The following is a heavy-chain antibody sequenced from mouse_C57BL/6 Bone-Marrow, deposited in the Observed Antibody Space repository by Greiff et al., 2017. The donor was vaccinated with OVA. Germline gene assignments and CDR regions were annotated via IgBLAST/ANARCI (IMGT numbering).Heavy chain of an antibody. D-gene: IGHD2-2*01. CDR3: ARWFYAMDY. J-gene: IGHJ4*01. CDR2: IYPGDGDT. Sequence: QVQLQQSGPELVKPGASVKISCKASGYAFSSSWMNWVKQRPGKGLEWIGRIYPGDGDTNYNGKFKGKATLTAAKASSTAYMQLSSLTSEDAAVYFGARWFYAMDYWGQGTSVTVAS. CDR1: GYAFSSSW. V-gene: IGHV1-82*01.